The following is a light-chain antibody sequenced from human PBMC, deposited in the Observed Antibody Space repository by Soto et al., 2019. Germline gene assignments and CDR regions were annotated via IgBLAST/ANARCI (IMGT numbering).Light chain of an antibody. Sequence: EIVLTQSPGTLSLSPGERATLSCRASQSVSSSYLAWYQQKPGQAPRLLIYGASSRATGIPDRFSGSGSGTDFTLTIKRMEPEDFAVYYCQWSGGSVSFGGGTKVDIK. V-gene: IGKV3-20*01. CDR1: QSVSSSY. J-gene: IGKJ4*01. CDR2: GAS. CDR3: QWSGGSVS.